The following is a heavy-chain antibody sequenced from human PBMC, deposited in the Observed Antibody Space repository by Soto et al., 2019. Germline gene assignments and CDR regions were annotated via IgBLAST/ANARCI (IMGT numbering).Heavy chain of an antibody. J-gene: IGHJ6*03. CDR3: AKDPLPHALRVDGYMDV. V-gene: IGHV3-30*18. Sequence: GGSLRLSCAASGFTFSSYGMHWVRQAPGKGLEWVAVISYDGSNKYYADSVKGRFTISRDNSKNTLYLQMNSLRAEDTAVYYCAKDPLPHALRVDGYMDVWGKGTTVTVSS. CDR1: GFTFSSYG. CDR2: ISYDGSNK.